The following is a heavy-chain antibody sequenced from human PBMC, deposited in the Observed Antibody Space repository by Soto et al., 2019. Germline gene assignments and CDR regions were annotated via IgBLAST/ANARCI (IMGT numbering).Heavy chain of an antibody. Sequence: EVQLVESGGGLVKPGGSLRLSCAASGFTFRRYSMNWVRQAPGKGLEWVASISRSSSYIYYADSVKGRFTISRDNAKHSRYLQMNSLRAEDTAVYYCARDIYMWESGAFDIWGQGTIVSVSS. J-gene: IGHJ3*02. D-gene: IGHD1-26*01. CDR1: GFTFRRYS. CDR3: ARDIYMWESGAFDI. V-gene: IGHV3-21*01. CDR2: ISRSSSYI.